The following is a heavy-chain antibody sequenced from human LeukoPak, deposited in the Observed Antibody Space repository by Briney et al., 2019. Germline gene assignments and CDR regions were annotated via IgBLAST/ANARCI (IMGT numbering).Heavy chain of an antibody. J-gene: IGHJ4*02. CDR2: IRYDGSNK. D-gene: IGHD6-19*01. CDR3: ARDARVALASCFDY. V-gene: IGHV3-30*02. CDR1: AFTFSSYG. Sequence: GGSLRLSCAASAFTFSSYGMHWVRQAPGKGLEWVAFIRYDGSNKYYADSVKGRFTISRDNAKNSLYLQMNSLRAEDTAVYYCARDARVALASCFDYWGQGTLVTVSS.